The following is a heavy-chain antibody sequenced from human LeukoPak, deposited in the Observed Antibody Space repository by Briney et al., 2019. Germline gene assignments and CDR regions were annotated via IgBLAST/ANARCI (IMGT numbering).Heavy chain of an antibody. J-gene: IGHJ6*02. CDR1: GGTFSSYA. V-gene: IGHV1-69*04. CDR2: IIPILGIA. CDR3: ARDPQYCSGGSCYEDYYYGMDV. Sequence: SVKVSCKASGGTFSSYAISWVRQAPGQGLEWMGRIIPILGIANYAQKFQGRVTITADKSTSTAYMGLSSLRSEDTAVYYCARDPQYCSGGSCYEDYYYGMDVWGQGTTVTVSS. D-gene: IGHD2-15*01.